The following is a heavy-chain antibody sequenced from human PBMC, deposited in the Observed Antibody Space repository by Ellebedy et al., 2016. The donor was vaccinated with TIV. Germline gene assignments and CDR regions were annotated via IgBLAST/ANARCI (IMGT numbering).Heavy chain of an antibody. CDR1: GGSISSSSYY. J-gene: IGHJ4*02. Sequence: GSLRLSCTVSGGSISSSSYYWGWIRQPPGKGLEWIGSIYYSGSTYYNPSLKSRVTISVDTSKNQFSLKLSSVTAADTAVYYCARGPVLWYSSRWGQGTLVTVSS. V-gene: IGHV4-39*07. CDR2: IYYSGST. D-gene: IGHD6-13*01. CDR3: ARGPVLWYSSR.